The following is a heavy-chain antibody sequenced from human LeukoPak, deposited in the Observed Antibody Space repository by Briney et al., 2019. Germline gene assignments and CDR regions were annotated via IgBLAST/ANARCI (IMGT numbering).Heavy chain of an antibody. Sequence: ASETLSLTCTVSGGSISSYYRSWIRQPPGKGLEWIGYIYYSGSTNYNPSLKSRVTISVDTSKNQFSLKLSSVTAADTAVYYCARDVTYYDYDVWGKGTTVTVSS. D-gene: IGHD3-3*01. J-gene: IGHJ6*04. CDR2: IYYSGST. CDR3: ARDVTYYDYDV. CDR1: GGSISSYY. V-gene: IGHV4-59*01.